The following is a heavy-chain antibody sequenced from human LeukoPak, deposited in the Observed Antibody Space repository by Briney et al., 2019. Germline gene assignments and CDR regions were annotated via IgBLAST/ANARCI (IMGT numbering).Heavy chain of an antibody. D-gene: IGHD3-16*01. CDR3: ARDDVMIAFDI. CDR1: GFTFSSYS. Sequence: GGSLRLSCAASGFTFSSYSMNWVRQAPGKGLEWVSSISSSSSYIYYADSVKGRFTISRDNAKNSLYLQMNSLRAEDTAVYYCARDDVMIAFDIWGQGTMVTVSS. V-gene: IGHV3-21*01. J-gene: IGHJ3*02. CDR2: ISSSSSYI.